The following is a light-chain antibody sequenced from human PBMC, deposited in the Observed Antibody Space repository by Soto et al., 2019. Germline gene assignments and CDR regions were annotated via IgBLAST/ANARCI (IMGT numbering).Light chain of an antibody. CDR1: SSDVGAYNS. CDR3: CSSAPDSTYV. CDR2: KGT. Sequence: QSVLAQPASVSGSPGQSITISCTGTSSDVGAYNSVSWYQQHPHKAPQVIIYKGTQRPSGVSNRFSGSTSGNAASLTISGLQADDEADYFCCSSAPDSTYVFGSRTKVTVL. V-gene: IGLV2-23*01. J-gene: IGLJ1*01.